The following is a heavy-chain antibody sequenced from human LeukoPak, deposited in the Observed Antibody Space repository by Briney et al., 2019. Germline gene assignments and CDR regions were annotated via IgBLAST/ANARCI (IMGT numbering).Heavy chain of an antibody. CDR2: ISAYNGNT. D-gene: IGHD5-12*01. CDR1: GYTFTSYG. V-gene: IGHV1-18*01. CDR3: ARNTRKYSGYDYAY. Sequence: ASVKVSCKASGYTFTSYGISWVRQAPGQGLEWMGRISAYNGNTNYAQKLQGRVTMTTDTSTSTAYMELGSLRSDDTAVYYCARNTRKYSGYDYAYWGQGTLVTVSS. J-gene: IGHJ4*02.